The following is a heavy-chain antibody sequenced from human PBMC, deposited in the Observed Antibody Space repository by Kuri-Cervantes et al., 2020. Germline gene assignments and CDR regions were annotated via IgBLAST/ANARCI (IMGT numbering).Heavy chain of an antibody. V-gene: IGHV3-7*01. CDR1: GFTFSSYW. D-gene: IGHD6-6*01. Sequence: GGSLRLSCAASGFTFSSYWMSWVRQAPGKGLEWVANIKQDGSEKYYVDSVKGRFTVSRDNAKNSLYLQMNSLSAGDTAVYYCARDRDEYTTWHARGYNYYMDVWAKGTTVTVSS. J-gene: IGHJ6*03. CDR3: ARDRDEYTTWHARGYNYYMDV. CDR2: IKQDGSEK.